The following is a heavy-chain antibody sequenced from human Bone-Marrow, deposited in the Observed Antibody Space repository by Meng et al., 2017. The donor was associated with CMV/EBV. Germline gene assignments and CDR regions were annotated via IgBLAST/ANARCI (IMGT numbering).Heavy chain of an antibody. CDR1: GYTFTSYY. CDR2: IIPIFGTA. D-gene: IGHD6-6*01. CDR3: ARTDIEYSSSSWDYYYYGMDV. Sequence: SVKVSCKASGYTFTSYYMHWVRQAPGQGLEWMGGIIPIFGTANYAQKFQGRVTITTDESTSTAYMELSSLRSEDTAVYYCARTDIEYSSSSWDYYYYGMDVWGQGTTVTVSS. J-gene: IGHJ6*02. V-gene: IGHV1-69*05.